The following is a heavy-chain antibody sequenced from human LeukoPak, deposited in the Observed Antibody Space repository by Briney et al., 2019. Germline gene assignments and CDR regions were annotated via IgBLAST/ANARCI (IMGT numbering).Heavy chain of an antibody. Sequence: GKSLRLSCTASGFTFSDYGMHWVRQPPGKGLEWVAIIWYDGSNKTYEDSVKGRFTISRDNSKNTLYLQMNSLRAEDTAVYYCAKGTSSSCYSAPNYWGQGTLVTVSS. CDR3: AKGTSSSCYSAPNY. CDR1: GFTFSDYG. CDR2: IWYDGSNK. V-gene: IGHV3-33*06. D-gene: IGHD2-15*01. J-gene: IGHJ4*02.